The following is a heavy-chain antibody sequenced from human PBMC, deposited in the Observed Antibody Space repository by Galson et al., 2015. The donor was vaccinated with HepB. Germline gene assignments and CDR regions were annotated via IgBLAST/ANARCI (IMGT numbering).Heavy chain of an antibody. CDR1: GYTFTTYG. D-gene: IGHD3-10*01. Sequence: SVKVSCKASGYTFTTYGISWVRQAPGQGLEWMGWISAYNGVTNYAQNLQGRVTMTTDTSTSTAYVELRSLRSDDTAVFYCASRRPYIPLGPIRELFPVVEPPDIWGRGTMVTVSS. V-gene: IGHV1-18*01. CDR2: ISAYNGVT. CDR3: ASRRPYIPLGPIRELFPVVEPPDI. J-gene: IGHJ3*02.